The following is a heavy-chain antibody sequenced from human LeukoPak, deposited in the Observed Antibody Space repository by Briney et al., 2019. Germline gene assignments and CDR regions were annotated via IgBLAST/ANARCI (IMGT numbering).Heavy chain of an antibody. V-gene: IGHV1-69*01. CDR3: ARGRDLDYGGNSGSGY. D-gene: IGHD4-23*01. Sequence: SVKVSCKSSGGTFSSYAISWVRQAPGQGLEWMGGIIPIFGTANYAQKFQGRVTITADESTSTAYMELSSLRSEDTAVYYCARGRDLDYGGNSGSGYWGQGSLVTVSS. CDR2: IIPIFGTA. J-gene: IGHJ4*02. CDR1: GGTFSSYA.